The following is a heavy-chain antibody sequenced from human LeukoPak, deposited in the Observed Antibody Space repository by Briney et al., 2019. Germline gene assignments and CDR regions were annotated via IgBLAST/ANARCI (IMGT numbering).Heavy chain of an antibody. D-gene: IGHD3-22*01. V-gene: IGHV3-30-3*01. J-gene: IGHJ4*02. CDR3: ASKGTYYYDSSGYKAADD. CDR2: ISYDGSNK. Sequence: GGSLRLSCAASGFTFSSYAMHWVRQAPGKGLEWVAVISYDGSNKYYADSVKGRFTISRDNSKNTLYLQMNSLRAEDTAVYYCASKGTYYYDSSGYKAADDWGQGTLVTVSS. CDR1: GFTFSSYA.